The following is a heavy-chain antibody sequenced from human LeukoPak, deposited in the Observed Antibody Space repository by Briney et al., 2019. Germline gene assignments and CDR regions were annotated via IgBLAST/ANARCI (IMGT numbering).Heavy chain of an antibody. V-gene: IGHV3-53*01. J-gene: IGHJ4*02. Sequence: GGSLRLSCAASGFTVSSNYMSWVRQAPGKGLEWVSVIYSGGSTYYADPVKGRFTISRDNSKNTLYLQMNSLRAEDTAVYYCAVDNGSGSYFDYWGQGTLVTVSS. CDR2: IYSGGST. D-gene: IGHD3-10*01. CDR1: GFTVSSNY. CDR3: AVDNGSGSYFDY.